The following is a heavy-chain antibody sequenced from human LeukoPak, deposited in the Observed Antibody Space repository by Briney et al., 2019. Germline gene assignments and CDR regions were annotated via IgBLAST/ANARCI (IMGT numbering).Heavy chain of an antibody. CDR3: ASDAWNGGSY. CDR1: DGSISSYY. CDR2: IYYSGST. J-gene: IGHJ4*02. V-gene: IGHV4-39*01. D-gene: IGHD1-1*01. Sequence: PSETLSLTCTVSDGSISSYYWGWIRQPPGKGLEWIGSIYYSGSTYYNPSLKSRVTISVDTSKNQFSLKLSSVTAADTAVYYCASDAWNGGSYWGQGTLVTVSS.